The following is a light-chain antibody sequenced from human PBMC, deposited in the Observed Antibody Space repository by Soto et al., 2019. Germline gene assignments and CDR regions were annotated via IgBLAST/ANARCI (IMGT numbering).Light chain of an antibody. CDR1: SSDVGGYNY. J-gene: IGLJ2*01. V-gene: IGLV2-14*01. CDR2: EVS. Sequence: QSALTQPASVSGSPGQSITISCTGTSSDVGGYNYDSWYQQHPGKAPKLMIYEVSNRPSGVSNRFSGSKSGNTASLTISGLQAEDEAYYYCSSYTSSSTLVFGGGTKLTVL. CDR3: SSYTSSSTLV.